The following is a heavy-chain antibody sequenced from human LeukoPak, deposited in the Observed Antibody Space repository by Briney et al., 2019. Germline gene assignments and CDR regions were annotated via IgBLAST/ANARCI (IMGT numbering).Heavy chain of an antibody. J-gene: IGHJ4*02. Sequence: GGSLRLSCAASGFTFSSYGMHWVRQAPGKGLEWAAFIRYDGSNKYYADSVKGRFTISRDNSKNTLYLQMNSLRAEDTAAYYCAKEEKWLAGYWGQGTLVTVSS. V-gene: IGHV3-30*02. CDR2: IRYDGSNK. CDR3: AKEEKWLAGY. D-gene: IGHD6-19*01. CDR1: GFTFSSYG.